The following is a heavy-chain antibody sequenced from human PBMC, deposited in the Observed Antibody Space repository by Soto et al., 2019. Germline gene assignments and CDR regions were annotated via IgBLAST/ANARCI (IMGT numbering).Heavy chain of an antibody. D-gene: IGHD1-26*01. CDR3: ARGGSSPWEHFPSDY. Sequence: ASVKVSCKASGYTFTSYYMHWVRQAPGQGLEWMGIINPSGGSTSYAQKFQGRVTMTRDTSTSTVYMELSSLRSEDTAVYYCARGGSSPWEHFPSDYWGQGTLVTVSS. CDR2: INPSGGST. J-gene: IGHJ4*02. CDR1: GYTFTSYY. V-gene: IGHV1-46*01.